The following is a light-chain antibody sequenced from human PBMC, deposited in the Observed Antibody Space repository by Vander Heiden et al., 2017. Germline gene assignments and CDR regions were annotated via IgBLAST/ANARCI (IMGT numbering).Light chain of an antibody. CDR2: KAS. V-gene: IGKV1-5*03. CDR1: QSISSW. CDR3: QQYNSYSPT. Sequence: DIQLTQSPSTLSASAGDRATISCRASQSISSWLAWYQQKPGKAPKLLIYKASSRESGIPSRFTGSGSGTEFTLTISSLQPDDFATYYCQQYNSYSPTFGEGTKLEIK. J-gene: IGKJ2*01.